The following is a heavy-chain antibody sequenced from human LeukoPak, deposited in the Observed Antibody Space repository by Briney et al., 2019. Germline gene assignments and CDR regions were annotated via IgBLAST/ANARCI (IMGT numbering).Heavy chain of an antibody. CDR2: ISDSGGST. CDR1: GLTFSSYA. Sequence: GGSLTLSCAASGLTFSSYAMSWVRQPPGKGLEWISAISDSGGSTYYADSVKGGSTISRDNSKNPLYLQMNSLRAEDTAVYCCPKARRHIVVETATDYWGQGTLVTVSS. J-gene: IGHJ4*02. V-gene: IGHV3-23*01. D-gene: IGHD2-21*02. CDR3: PKARRHIVVETATDY.